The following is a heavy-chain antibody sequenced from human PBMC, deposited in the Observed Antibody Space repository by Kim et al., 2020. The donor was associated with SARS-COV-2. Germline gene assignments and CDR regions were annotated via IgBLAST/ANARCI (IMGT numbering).Heavy chain of an antibody. CDR1: GFTFSSYG. J-gene: IGHJ6*02. CDR2: IWYDGSNK. CDR3: ASAVTTYHYYYGMDV. V-gene: IGHV3-33*01. D-gene: IGHD4-17*01. Sequence: GGSLRLSCAASGFTFSSYGMHWVRQAPGKGLEWVAVIWYDGSNKYYADSVKGRFTISRDNSKNTLYLQMNSLRAEDTAVYYCASAVTTYHYYYGMDVWGQGTTVTVSS.